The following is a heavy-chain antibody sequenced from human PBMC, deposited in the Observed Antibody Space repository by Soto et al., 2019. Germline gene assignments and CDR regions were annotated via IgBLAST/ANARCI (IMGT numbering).Heavy chain of an antibody. CDR2: IIPIFGTA. Sequence: SVKVSCKASGGTFSSYAISWVRQAPGQGLEWMGGIIPIFGTANYAQKFQGRVTITADESTSTAYMELSSLRSEDTAVYYCATSIAALFGYYYGMDVWGQGTTVTVSS. CDR3: ATSIAALFGYYYGMDV. V-gene: IGHV1-69*13. D-gene: IGHD6-13*01. CDR1: GGTFSSYA. J-gene: IGHJ6*02.